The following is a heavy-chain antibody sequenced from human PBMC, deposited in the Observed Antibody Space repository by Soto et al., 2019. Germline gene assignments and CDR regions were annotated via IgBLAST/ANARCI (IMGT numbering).Heavy chain of an antibody. D-gene: IGHD3-10*01. CDR2: INGSGSST. Sequence: EMQMLESGGTLVQPGGSLRLSCATSGFTFSNYAMSWVRQAPGKGLEWVSAINGSGSSTYYADSVKGRFAISRDSSKSTLYLQMINVRAEDTAIYFCAKATSGQFPRVDSFDLWGQGTPVTVSS. CDR3: AKATSGQFPRVDSFDL. CDR1: GFTFSNYA. J-gene: IGHJ4*02. V-gene: IGHV3-23*01.